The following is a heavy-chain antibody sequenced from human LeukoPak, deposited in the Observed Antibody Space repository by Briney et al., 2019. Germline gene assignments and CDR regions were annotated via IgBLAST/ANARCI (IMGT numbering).Heavy chain of an antibody. J-gene: IGHJ5*02. CDR1: GYTFTSYD. CDR3: ARAPMYYYDSRRNWFDP. V-gene: IGHV1-8*01. Sequence: ASVKVSCKASGYTFTSYDINWVRQATGQGLEWMGWMNPNSGNTGYAQKFQGRVTMTRDTSISTAYMELSRLRSDDTAVYYCARAPMYYYDSRRNWFDPWGQGTLVTVSS. D-gene: IGHD3-22*01. CDR2: MNPNSGNT.